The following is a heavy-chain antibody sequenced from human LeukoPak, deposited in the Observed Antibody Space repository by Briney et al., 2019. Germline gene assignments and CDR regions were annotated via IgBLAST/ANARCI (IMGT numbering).Heavy chain of an antibody. V-gene: IGHV4-59*01. Sequence: SETLSLTCTVSGASISRYHWSWIRQSPGKGLEWIGYLYNSESTNYNPSLKSRVAMSLYTSKSQFSLRLSSVTAADTALYFCAGGGYCSSASCFAPLFDWWGRGILVTVSS. CDR3: AGGGYCSSASCFAPLFDW. CDR2: LYNSEST. CDR1: GASISRYH. D-gene: IGHD2-2*01. J-gene: IGHJ4*02.